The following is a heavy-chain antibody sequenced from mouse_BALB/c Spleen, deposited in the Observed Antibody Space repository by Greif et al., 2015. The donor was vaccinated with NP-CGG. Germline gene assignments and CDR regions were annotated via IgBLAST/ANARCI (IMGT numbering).Heavy chain of an antibody. CDR1: GFNIKDTY. J-gene: IGHJ3*01. D-gene: IGHD1-1*01. CDR2: IDPANGNT. Sequence: EVQLQQSGAELVKPGASVKLSCTASGFNIKDTYMHWVKQRPEQGLEWIGRIDPANGNTKYDPKFQGKATITADTSSNTAYLQLSSLTSEDTAVYYCASTSSYVGFAYWGQGTLVTVSA. CDR3: ASTSSYVGFAY. V-gene: IGHV14-3*02.